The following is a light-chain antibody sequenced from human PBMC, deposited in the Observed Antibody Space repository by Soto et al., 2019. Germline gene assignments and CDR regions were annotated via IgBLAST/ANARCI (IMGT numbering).Light chain of an antibody. CDR3: QQYGNSPIT. CDR1: QSISDK. J-gene: IGKJ5*01. Sequence: IVMTQSPATLSVSPGARATLSCRASQSISDKLAWYQQKPGQAPRLLIYGASTRATGIPDRFSGSVSGTDGTINISRLEPEDCAVYDGQQYGNSPITFGQGTRLEIK. CDR2: GAS. V-gene: IGKV3-15*01.